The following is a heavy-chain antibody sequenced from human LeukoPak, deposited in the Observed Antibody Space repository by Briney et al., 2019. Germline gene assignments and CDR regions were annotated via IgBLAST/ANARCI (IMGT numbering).Heavy chain of an antibody. CDR1: AGSVSSGSYY. CDR2: VYYSGNT. D-gene: IGHD3-16*01. V-gene: IGHV4-61*01. J-gene: IGHJ4*02. CDR3: ARRSVGGGERFDY. Sequence: SQTLSLTCTVSAGSVSSGSYYWTWIRQPPGKGLEWIGYVYYSGNTNYSPSLKSRVTISVDTSKNQFSLKLTSVTAADTAVYYCARRSVGGGERFDYWGQGTLVTVSS.